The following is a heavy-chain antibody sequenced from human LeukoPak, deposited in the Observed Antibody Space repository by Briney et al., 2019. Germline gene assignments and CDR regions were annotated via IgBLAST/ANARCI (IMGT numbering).Heavy chain of an antibody. V-gene: IGHV4-30-2*01. D-gene: IGHD4-11*01. J-gene: IGHJ4*02. CDR1: GGSISSGGYC. CDR3: ARHRRSTVTYDY. Sequence: SETLSLTCTVSGGSISSGGYCWSWIRQPPGKGLEWIGYIYHSGSTYYNPSLKSRVTISVDRSKNQFSLKLSSVTAADTAVYYCARHRRSTVTYDYWGQGTLVTVSS. CDR2: IYHSGST.